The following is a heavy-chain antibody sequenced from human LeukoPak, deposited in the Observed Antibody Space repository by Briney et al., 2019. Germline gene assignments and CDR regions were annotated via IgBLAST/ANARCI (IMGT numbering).Heavy chain of an antibody. D-gene: IGHD5-24*01. J-gene: IGHJ4*02. V-gene: IGHV3-48*03. CDR2: ISSGGSTL. Sequence: PGGSLRLSCEASGFTFSSYEMNWARQAPGKGLEWVSYISSGGSTLYYADSVKGRFTISRDNAKNSLYLQMNSLRAEDTAFYYCARVRDGSQDYWGQGTLVTVSS. CDR1: GFTFSSYE. CDR3: ARVRDGSQDY.